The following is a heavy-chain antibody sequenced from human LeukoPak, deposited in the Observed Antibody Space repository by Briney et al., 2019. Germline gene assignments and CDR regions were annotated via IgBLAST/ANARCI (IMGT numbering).Heavy chain of an antibody. CDR1: GFPFSDFA. CDR2: ISGGGDNT. V-gene: IGHV3-23*01. J-gene: IGHJ6*03. D-gene: IGHD3-16*01. Sequence: TGGSLRLSCAVSGFPFSDFAMSWVPQAPGKGREWVSTISGGGDNTYFADSVKGRFTISRDNSKNTLFPQMVSLRAEDTAVYYCAKFEGARLGNYYMDVWGKGTTVTVSS. CDR3: AKFEGARLGNYYMDV.